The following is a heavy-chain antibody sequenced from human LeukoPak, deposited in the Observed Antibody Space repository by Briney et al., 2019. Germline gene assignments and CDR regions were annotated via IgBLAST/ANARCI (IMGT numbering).Heavy chain of an antibody. D-gene: IGHD1-26*01. CDR3: ARDLTVGATRGDAFDI. Sequence: GGSLRLSCIVSGFTVSSTLMDWVRQAPGKGLEWVSVIYSGGSTYYADSVKGRFTISRDNSKNTLYLQMNSLRAEDTAVYYCARDLTVGATRGDAFDIWGQGTMVTVSS. J-gene: IGHJ3*02. CDR1: GFTVSSTL. V-gene: IGHV3-66*01. CDR2: IYSGGST.